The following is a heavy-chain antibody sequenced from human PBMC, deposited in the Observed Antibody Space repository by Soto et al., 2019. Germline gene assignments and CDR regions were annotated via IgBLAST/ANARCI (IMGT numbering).Heavy chain of an antibody. V-gene: IGHV1-18*01. J-gene: IGHJ4*02. CDR3: ARGTGRTSGGSLFDY. D-gene: IGHD1-1*01. Sequence: ASVKVSCKASGYAFSSNGINWVRQAPGQGLEWMGWISVYNGNTNYAQKFQGRVTMTTDTSTSTAYMELRNLRSDDTAVYYCARGTGRTSGGSLFDYWGQGMLVTVSS. CDR1: GYAFSSNG. CDR2: ISVYNGNT.